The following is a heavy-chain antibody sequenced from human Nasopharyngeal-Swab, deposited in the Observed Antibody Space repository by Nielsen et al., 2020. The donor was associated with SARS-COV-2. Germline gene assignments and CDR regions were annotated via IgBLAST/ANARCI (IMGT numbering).Heavy chain of an antibody. CDR3: ARVSGYYKPGAFDI. CDR1: GFSLSTSGMC. CDR2: IDWDDDK. Sequence: SGPTLVKPTQTLTLTCTFSGFSLSTSGMCVSWIRQPPGKALEWLALIDWDDDKYYSTSLKTRLTISKDTSKNQVVLTMTNVDPADTATYYCARVSGYYKPGAFDIWGQGTMVTVSS. J-gene: IGHJ3*02. V-gene: IGHV2-70*01. D-gene: IGHD3-3*01.